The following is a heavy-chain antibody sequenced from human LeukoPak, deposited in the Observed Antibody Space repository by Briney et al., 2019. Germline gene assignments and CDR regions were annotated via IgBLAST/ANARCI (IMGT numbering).Heavy chain of an antibody. CDR3: ARAVGATTLLLYYFDY. D-gene: IGHD1-26*01. Sequence: SVKVSCKASGGTFSSYAISWVRQAPGQGLEWMGGIIPIFGTANYAQKFQGRVTITADESTSTAYMELSSLRSEDTAVYYCARAVGATTLLLYYFDYWGQGTLVTVSS. CDR1: GGTFSSYA. CDR2: IIPIFGTA. J-gene: IGHJ4*02. V-gene: IGHV1-69*13.